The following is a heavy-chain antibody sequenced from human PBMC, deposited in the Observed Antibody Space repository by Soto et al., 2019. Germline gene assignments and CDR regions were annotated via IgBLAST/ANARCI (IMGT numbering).Heavy chain of an antibody. CDR3: ARSKSGGYDYYCYCGMDV. J-gene: IGHJ6*02. D-gene: IGHD6-13*01. Sequence: QVQLVESGGGVVQPGRSLRLSCAASGFTFSSYAMHWVRQAPGKGLEWVAVISYDGSNKYYADSVKGRFTISRDNSKKHQFLGLNQQQGDDTDVYCWARSKSGGYDYYCYCGMDVWGQGTTVTVSS. CDR2: ISYDGSNK. V-gene: IGHV3-30-3*01. CDR1: GFTFSSYA.